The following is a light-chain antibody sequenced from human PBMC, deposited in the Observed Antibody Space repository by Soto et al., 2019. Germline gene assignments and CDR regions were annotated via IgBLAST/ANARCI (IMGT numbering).Light chain of an antibody. CDR3: QQYASSPFT. CDR1: RSVTSNY. CDR2: GAS. J-gene: IGKJ2*01. Sequence: EIVLTQSPGTLSLSPGERATLSCRASRSVTSNYLGWYQQKPGQAPRLLIYGASSRATGIPDRFSGSGSGTDFTLTVSRLEPEDCALYYCQQYASSPFTFGQGTKVEI. V-gene: IGKV3-20*01.